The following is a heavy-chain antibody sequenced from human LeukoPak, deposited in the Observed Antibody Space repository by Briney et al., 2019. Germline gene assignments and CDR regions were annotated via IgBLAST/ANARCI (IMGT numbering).Heavy chain of an antibody. J-gene: IGHJ5*02. CDR1: GFTFSSYA. Sequence: GGSLRLSCAASGFTFSSYAMHWVRQAPGRGLERGAVISYDGSNKYYADSVKGRFTISRDDFKKTLYLQMNSLRAEDTAVYDCAREGQPYNWFDHWGQGTLVTVSS. CDR2: ISYDGSNK. CDR3: AREGQPYNWFDH. D-gene: IGHD5-18*01. V-gene: IGHV3-30*01.